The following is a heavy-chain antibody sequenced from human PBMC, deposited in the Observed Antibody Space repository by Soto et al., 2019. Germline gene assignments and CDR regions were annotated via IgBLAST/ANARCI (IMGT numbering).Heavy chain of an antibody. CDR3: ARHYGDYRGNFDY. J-gene: IGHJ4*02. CDR2: ISYDGSNK. D-gene: IGHD4-17*01. CDR1: GFTFSSYG. Sequence: PGGSLRLSCAASGFTFSSYGMHWVRQAPGKGLEWVAVISYDGSNKYYADSVKGRFTISRHNSKNTLYLQMNSLRAEDTAVYYCARHYGDYRGNFDYWGQGTLVTVSS. V-gene: IGHV3-30*03.